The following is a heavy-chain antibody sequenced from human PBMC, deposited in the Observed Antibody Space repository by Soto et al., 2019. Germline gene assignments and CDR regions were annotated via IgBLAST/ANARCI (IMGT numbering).Heavy chain of an antibody. Sequence: SETLSLTCTVSGAPVSSETHFWTWIRQPPGKGLEWIGYMYYSGITNSNPALKSRVTLSVDRSRNQFSLSLNSVTAADTAVYYCAREDMSGAYYFDYWGPGTQVTVSS. CDR2: MYYSGIT. J-gene: IGHJ4*02. CDR1: GAPVSSETHF. V-gene: IGHV4-61*01. CDR3: AREDMSGAYYFDY. D-gene: IGHD1-26*01.